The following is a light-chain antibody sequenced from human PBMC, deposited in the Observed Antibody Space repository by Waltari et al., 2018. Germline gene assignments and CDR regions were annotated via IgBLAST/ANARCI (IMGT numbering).Light chain of an antibody. CDR2: VNSDGSH. CDR1: SGHITNV. CDR3: ETGGHGTWV. V-gene: IGLV4-69*01. J-gene: IGLJ3*02. Sequence: TLSSGHITNVIAWHQQQPGKGPRFLMKVNSDGSHRKGDDIPDRFSGSGSGPERYLTISSLQSEDEADYYCETGGHGTWVFGGGTKLTVL.